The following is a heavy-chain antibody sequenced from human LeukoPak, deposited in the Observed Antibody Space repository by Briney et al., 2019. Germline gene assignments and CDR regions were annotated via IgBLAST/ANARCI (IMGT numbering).Heavy chain of an antibody. Sequence: SETLSLTCTVSGGSISSGDYYWSWIRQPPGTGLEWIGYIYYSGSTYYNPSLKSRVTISVDTSKNQFSLKLSSVTAADTAVYYCARGGIAAAGDAFDIWGQGTMVTVSS. J-gene: IGHJ3*02. V-gene: IGHV4-30-4*01. CDR3: ARGGIAAAGDAFDI. D-gene: IGHD6-13*01. CDR1: GGSISSGDYY. CDR2: IYYSGST.